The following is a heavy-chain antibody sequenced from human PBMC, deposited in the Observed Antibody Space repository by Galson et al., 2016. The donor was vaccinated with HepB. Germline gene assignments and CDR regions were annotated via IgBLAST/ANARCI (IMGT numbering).Heavy chain of an antibody. D-gene: IGHD6-19*01. CDR1: GFTFTTSA. CDR2: ISGSGGGT. CDR3: ARARGRPVAGTLGNWFDP. Sequence: SLRLSCAASGFTFTTSAMCWVRQAPGKELEWVSAISGSGGGTFYADSVKGRFTISRDNSKNTLFLQMHSLRVEDTAVYYCARARGRPVAGTLGNWFDPWGQGTLVTVSS. J-gene: IGHJ5*02. V-gene: IGHV3-23*01.